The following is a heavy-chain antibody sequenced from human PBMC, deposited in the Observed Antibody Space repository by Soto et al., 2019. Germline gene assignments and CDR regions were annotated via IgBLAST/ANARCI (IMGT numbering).Heavy chain of an antibody. CDR2: ISSTTNYL. CDR3: ARERAGAFDP. J-gene: IGHJ5*02. CDR1: GFNFNIYN. D-gene: IGHD3-10*01. Sequence: EVQLVESGGGLGKPGGSLRLSCVVSGFNFNIYNMTWVRQAPGQGLEWVSSISSTTNYLLYADSVKGRFTISRDNAKKSLFLQMNSLRVEDTAVYYCARERAGAFDPWGQGTLVTVSS. V-gene: IGHV3-21*01.